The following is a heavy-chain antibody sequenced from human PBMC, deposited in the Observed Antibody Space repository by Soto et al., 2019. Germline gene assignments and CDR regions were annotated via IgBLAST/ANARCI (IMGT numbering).Heavy chain of an antibody. D-gene: IGHD3-10*01. Sequence: KPSETLSLTCTVSGGSISSYYWSWIRQPPGKGLEWIGYIYYSGSTNYNPSLKSRVTISVDTSKNQFSLRMSSVTAADTAVYFCAREGGSRGFGNHFDYWGQGTRVTVSS. CDR3: AREGGSRGFGNHFDY. CDR1: GGSISSYY. V-gene: IGHV4-59*01. J-gene: IGHJ4*02. CDR2: IYYSGST.